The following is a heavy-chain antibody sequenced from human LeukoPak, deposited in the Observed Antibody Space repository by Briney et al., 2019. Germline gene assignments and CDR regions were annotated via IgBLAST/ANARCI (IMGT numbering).Heavy chain of an antibody. Sequence: SETLSLTCAVYGGSFSGYYWSWIRQPPGKGLEWIGEINHSGSTNYNPSLKSRVTISVDTSKNQFSLKLSSVTAADTAVYYCARRDYDFWSGYNYFDYWGQGTLVTVSS. CDR1: GGSFSGYY. D-gene: IGHD3-3*01. CDR2: INHSGST. CDR3: ARRDYDFWSGYNYFDY. J-gene: IGHJ4*02. V-gene: IGHV4-34*01.